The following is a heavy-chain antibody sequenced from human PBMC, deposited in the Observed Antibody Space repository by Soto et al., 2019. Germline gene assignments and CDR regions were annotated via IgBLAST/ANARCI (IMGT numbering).Heavy chain of an antibody. Sequence: GGSLRLSCAASGFAVSSYSMHWVRQAPGKGLEWVAAMSFDGNSKYFADSVKGRFKISRDTSKNSLYLQMNSLRAEDTAVYYCARGLRIAGRYYYGMDVWGQGTTVTVSS. CDR1: GFAVSSYS. J-gene: IGHJ6*02. V-gene: IGHV3-30-3*01. CDR2: MSFDGNSK. CDR3: ARGLRIAGRYYYGMDV.